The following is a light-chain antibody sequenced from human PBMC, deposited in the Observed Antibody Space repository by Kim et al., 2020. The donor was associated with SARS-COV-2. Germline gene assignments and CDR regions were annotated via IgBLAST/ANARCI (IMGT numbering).Light chain of an antibody. CDR1: QDIGND. Sequence: DIQMTQSPSSLSASVGDRVTITCRASQDIGNDLGWYQQSPGRAPKRLIYGASNLQSGVPSRFSGSGSETEFTLTINSLQPEDFATYFCPQPRTYPITFGQGTRLGIK. CDR2: GAS. V-gene: IGKV1-17*01. CDR3: PQPRTYPIT. J-gene: IGKJ5*01.